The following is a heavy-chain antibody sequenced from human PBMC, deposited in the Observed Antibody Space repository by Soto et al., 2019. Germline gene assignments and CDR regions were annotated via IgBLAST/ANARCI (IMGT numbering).Heavy chain of an antibody. CDR1: GGSISSYY. CDR2: IYYSGST. D-gene: IGHD1-26*01. J-gene: IGHJ5*02. Sequence: SETLSLTCTVSGGSISSYYWSWIRQPPGKGLEWIGYIYYSGSTNYNPSLKSRVTISVDTSKNQFSLKLSSVTAADTAVYYCARSIVGASWFDPWGQGTLVTVSS. V-gene: IGHV4-59*01. CDR3: ARSIVGASWFDP.